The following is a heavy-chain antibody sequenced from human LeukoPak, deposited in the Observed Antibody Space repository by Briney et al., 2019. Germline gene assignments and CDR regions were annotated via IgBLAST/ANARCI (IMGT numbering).Heavy chain of an antibody. CDR2: ISSSSSYI. Sequence: NSGGSLRLSCAASGFTFSSYSMNWVRQAPGKGLEWVSSISSSSSYIYYADSVKGRFTISRDNSKNTLYLQMNSLRAEDTAVYYCAKCHSGNYYYGMDVWGQGTTVTVSS. D-gene: IGHD1-26*01. J-gene: IGHJ6*02. CDR3: AKCHSGNYYYGMDV. CDR1: GFTFSSYS. V-gene: IGHV3-21*04.